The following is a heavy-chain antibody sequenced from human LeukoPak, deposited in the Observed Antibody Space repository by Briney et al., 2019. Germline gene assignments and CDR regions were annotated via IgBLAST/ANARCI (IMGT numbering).Heavy chain of an antibody. V-gene: IGHV1-18*01. CDR3: ARELSSWYIYYYYYYGMDV. CDR2: ISAYNGNT. J-gene: IGHJ6*02. D-gene: IGHD6-13*01. Sequence: ASVKVSCKASGYTFTSYGISWVRQAPGQGLEWMGWISAYNGNTNYAQKLQGRVTMTTDTYTSTAYMELRSLRSDDTAVYYCARELSSWYIYYYYYYGMDVWGQGTTVTVSS. CDR1: GYTFTSYG.